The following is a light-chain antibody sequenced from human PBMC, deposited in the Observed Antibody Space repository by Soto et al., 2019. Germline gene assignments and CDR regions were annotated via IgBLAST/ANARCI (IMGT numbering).Light chain of an antibody. Sequence: QSALTQPPSSSGSPEQSVTISCSGTGSDVGGYNYVSWYQQHPGKAPKVIIYEVNKRPSGVPDRFSGSRSGYTASLTVSGLQAEDEAYYYCNSYAGGSRWVFGGGTKVTVL. CDR2: EVN. V-gene: IGLV2-8*01. J-gene: IGLJ2*01. CDR3: NSYAGGSRWV. CDR1: GSDVGGYNY.